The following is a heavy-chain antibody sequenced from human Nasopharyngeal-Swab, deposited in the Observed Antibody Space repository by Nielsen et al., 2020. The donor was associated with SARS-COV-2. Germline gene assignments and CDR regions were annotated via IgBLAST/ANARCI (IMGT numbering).Heavy chain of an antibody. J-gene: IGHJ4*02. CDR1: GGSISSYY. D-gene: IGHD6-19*01. Sequence: LRLSCTVSGGSISSYYWNWIRQPPGKGLEWIGYIYYSGSTNYNPSLKSRVTISVDTSKNQFSLKLDSVTAADTAVYYCARLSGWYLYYFDFWGQGTLVTVSS. CDR2: IYYSGST. CDR3: ARLSGWYLYYFDF. V-gene: IGHV4-59*13.